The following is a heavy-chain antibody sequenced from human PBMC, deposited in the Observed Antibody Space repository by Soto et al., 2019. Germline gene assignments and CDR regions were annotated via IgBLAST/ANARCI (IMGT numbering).Heavy chain of an antibody. J-gene: IGHJ6*02. CDR2: INPSGGST. CDR1: GYTFTSYY. Sequence: QVQLVQSGAEVKKPGASVKVSCKASGYTFTSYYMHWVRQAPGQGLEWMGIINPSGGSTSYAQKFQGRVTMTRDTSTSTVYMELSSLRSEDTAVYYCARDRGVVVVLRYYYGMDVWGQGTTDTVSS. CDR3: ARDRGVVVVLRYYYGMDV. V-gene: IGHV1-46*01. D-gene: IGHD2-21*01.